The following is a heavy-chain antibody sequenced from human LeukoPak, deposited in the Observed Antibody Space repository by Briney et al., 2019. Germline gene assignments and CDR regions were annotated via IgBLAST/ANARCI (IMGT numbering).Heavy chain of an antibody. CDR2: IYSSGST. CDR1: GGSISSYY. J-gene: IGHJ5*02. D-gene: IGHD6-19*01. CDR3: AREGGSGWYNWFDP. Sequence: SETLSLTCTVSGGSISSYYWNWIRQPPGKGLEWIGNIYSSGSTNYNPSLKSRVTISVDSSKNQFSLTLSFVTAADTAVYYCAREGGSGWYNWFDPWGQGTLVTVSS. V-gene: IGHV4-59*01.